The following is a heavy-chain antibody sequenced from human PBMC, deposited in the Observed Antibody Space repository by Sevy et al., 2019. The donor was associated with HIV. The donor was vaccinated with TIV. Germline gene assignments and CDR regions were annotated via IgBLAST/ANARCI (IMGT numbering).Heavy chain of an antibody. CDR1: GFTFDDYT. D-gene: IGHD3-10*01. Sequence: GGSLRLSCAASGFTFDDYTMHWVRQVPGKGLEWVSLISWDAKKTDYADSVEGRFTVSRDNRKNSLYLQMNSLRSEDTALYFCARDIPDYSGFDHWGQGTLVTVSS. J-gene: IGHJ4*02. CDR2: ISWDAKKT. CDR3: ARDIPDYSGFDH. V-gene: IGHV3-43*01.